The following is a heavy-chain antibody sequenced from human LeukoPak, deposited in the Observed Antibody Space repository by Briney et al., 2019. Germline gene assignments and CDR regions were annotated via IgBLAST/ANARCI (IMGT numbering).Heavy chain of an antibody. Sequence: GGSLRLSCAASGFTFSSYGMHWVRQAPGKGLEWVAVISYDGSNKYYADSVKGRFTISRDNSKNTLYLQMNSLRAEDTAVYYCAKDRAYSNGSYGFDYWGQGTLVTVSS. D-gene: IGHD1-26*01. CDR2: ISYDGSNK. V-gene: IGHV3-30*18. CDR3: AKDRAYSNGSYGFDY. J-gene: IGHJ4*02. CDR1: GFTFSSYG.